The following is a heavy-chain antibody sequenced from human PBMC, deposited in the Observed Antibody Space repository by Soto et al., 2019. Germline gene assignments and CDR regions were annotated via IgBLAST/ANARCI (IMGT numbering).Heavy chain of an antibody. Sequence: QVQLVQSGAEVKKPGASVKVSCKASGYTFTNSGISWVRQAPGQGLEWMGWISTDNGNTNYAQHLQDRVSMTTDTTVSTAYMDLRSLRSDATAVYYRASDQGITSIGVYSLNYSAMDVWGQGTTVTVSS. CDR1: GYTFTNSG. CDR2: ISTDNGNT. CDR3: ASDQGITSIGVYSLNYSAMDV. V-gene: IGHV1-18*01. D-gene: IGHD3-3*01. J-gene: IGHJ6*02.